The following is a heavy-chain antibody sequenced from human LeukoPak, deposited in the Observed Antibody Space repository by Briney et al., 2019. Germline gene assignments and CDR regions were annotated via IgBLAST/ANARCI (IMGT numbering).Heavy chain of an antibody. CDR2: ISSSSSYI. D-gene: IGHD3-22*01. Sequence: PGGSLRLSCAASGFTFSSYSMNWVRQAPGEGLEWVSSISSSSSYIYYADSLKGRFTISRDNAKNSLYLQMNSLRAEDTAVYYCARALHNDSSGYLSGCFDYWGQGTLVTVSS. CDR3: ARALHNDSSGYLSGCFDY. CDR1: GFTFSSYS. V-gene: IGHV3-21*01. J-gene: IGHJ4*02.